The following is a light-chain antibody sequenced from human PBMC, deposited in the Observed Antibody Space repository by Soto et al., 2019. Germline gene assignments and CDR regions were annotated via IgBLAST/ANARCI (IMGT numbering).Light chain of an antibody. Sequence: QAVVTQPASVSGSPGQSITISCTGTSSDDGDYKDVSWYQQHPGKAPKLMIYEVTYRPSGVSDRFSGSKSGNTASLTISGLQAEDEADYYCSSYTTSSTVFGTGTKLTVL. CDR3: SSYTTSSTV. J-gene: IGLJ1*01. CDR2: EVT. CDR1: SSDDGDYKD. V-gene: IGLV2-14*01.